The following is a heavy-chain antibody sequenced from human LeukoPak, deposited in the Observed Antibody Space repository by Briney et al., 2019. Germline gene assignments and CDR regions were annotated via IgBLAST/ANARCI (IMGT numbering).Heavy chain of an antibody. CDR3: ARSGVQWQWLLTYDAFDI. CDR2: ISYDKSNK. CDR1: GFTFSSYA. J-gene: IGHJ3*02. Sequence: GRSLRLSCEASGFTFSSYAMHWVRQAPGKGLEWVALISYDKSNKYYADSVKGRFTISRDNSKNTLFVQMNSLRTEDTAVYYCARSGVQWQWLLTYDAFDIWGQGTMVTVSS. V-gene: IGHV3-30-3*01. D-gene: IGHD6-19*01.